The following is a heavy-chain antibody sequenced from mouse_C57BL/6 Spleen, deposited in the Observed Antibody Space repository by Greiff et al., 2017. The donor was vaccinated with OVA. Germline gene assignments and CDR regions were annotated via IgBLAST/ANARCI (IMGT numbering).Heavy chain of an antibody. CDR3: TRALPYYYGSSPWYFDV. V-gene: IGHV1-15*01. CDR2: IDPETGGT. D-gene: IGHD1-1*01. Sequence: VQLQQSGAELVRPGASVTLSCKASGYTFTDYEMHWVKQTPVHGLEWIGAIDPETGGTAYNQKFKGKAILTADKSSSTAYMELRSLTSEDSAVYYCTRALPYYYGSSPWYFDVWGTGTTVTVSS. J-gene: IGHJ1*03. CDR1: GYTFTDYE.